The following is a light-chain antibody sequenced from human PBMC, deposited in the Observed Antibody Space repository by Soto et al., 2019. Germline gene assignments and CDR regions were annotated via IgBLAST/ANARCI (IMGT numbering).Light chain of an antibody. Sequence: QSALTQPRSVSGSPGQAVTFSCTGTNSDVGGYNYVSWYQQHPDKAPKLIIYDVSKRPSGVPDRFSGSKSGNTASLTISGLQAEDEADDFCSSFAGSYKHVFRPGTKLTVL. V-gene: IGLV2-11*01. CDR2: DVS. J-gene: IGLJ1*01. CDR1: NSDVGGYNY. CDR3: SSFAGSYKHV.